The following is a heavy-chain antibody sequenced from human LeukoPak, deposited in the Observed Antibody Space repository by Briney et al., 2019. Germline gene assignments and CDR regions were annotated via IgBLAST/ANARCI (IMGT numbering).Heavy chain of an antibody. CDR2: ISDSGDPT. CDR3: ARIVGMPAGSDYYFDY. J-gene: IGHJ4*02. V-gene: IGHV3-23*01. D-gene: IGHD3-10*01. Sequence: GGSLRLSCAASGFTFSNYAMSWVRQAPGKGLEWVSTISDSGDPTYYADSVKGRFTISRDNSKNTLYLKVNSLRAEDTAVYYCARIVGMPAGSDYYFDYWSQGTLVTVSS. CDR1: GFTFSNYA.